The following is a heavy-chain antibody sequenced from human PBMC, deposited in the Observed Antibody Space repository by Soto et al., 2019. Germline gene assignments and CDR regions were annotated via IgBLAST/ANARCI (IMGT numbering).Heavy chain of an antibody. V-gene: IGHV3-21*01. CDR1: GFTFSSYS. Sequence: GSLRLSCAASGFTFSSYSMNWVRQAPGKGLEWVSSISSSSSYIYYADSVKGRFTISRDNAKNSLYLQMNSLRAEDTAVYYCARDPESSGYHYYYYGMDVWGQGTTVTVSS. D-gene: IGHD3-22*01. CDR2: ISSSSSYI. CDR3: ARDPESSGYHYYYYGMDV. J-gene: IGHJ6*01.